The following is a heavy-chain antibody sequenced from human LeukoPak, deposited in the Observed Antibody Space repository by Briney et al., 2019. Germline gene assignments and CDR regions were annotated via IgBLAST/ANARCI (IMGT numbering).Heavy chain of an antibody. Sequence: PGGSLRLSCAASGFTFSSYSMNWVRQAPGKGLEWVSYISSSSTIYYADSVKGRFTISRDNAKNSLYLQMNSLRAEDTAVYYCARGPPGGYYYYMDVCGKGTTVTVSS. CDR1: GFTFSSYS. CDR3: ARGPPGGYYYYMDV. D-gene: IGHD2-15*01. J-gene: IGHJ6*03. CDR2: ISSSSTI. V-gene: IGHV3-48*01.